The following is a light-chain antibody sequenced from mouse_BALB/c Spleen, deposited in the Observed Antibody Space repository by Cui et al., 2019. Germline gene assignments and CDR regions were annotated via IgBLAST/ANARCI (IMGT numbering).Light chain of an antibody. CDR2: YAS. J-gene: IGKJ5*01. CDR1: QSISDY. Sequence: DIVMTQSPATLSVTPGDIVSLSCSASQSISDYLHWYQQKSHESPRLLIKYASQSISGIPSRFSGSGSGSDFTLSINSVEPEDVGVYYCQNGHSFPLTFGAGTKLELK. CDR3: QNGHSFPLT. V-gene: IGKV5-39*01.